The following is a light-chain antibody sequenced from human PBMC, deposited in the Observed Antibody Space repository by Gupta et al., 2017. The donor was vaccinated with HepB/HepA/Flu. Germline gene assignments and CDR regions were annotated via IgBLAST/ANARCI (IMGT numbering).Light chain of an antibody. CDR1: QSLVHRDGNTY. Sequence: DVVMTQYPVPLPVTLGQPASISCRSSQSLVHRDGNTYLNWFQQRPGQSPRRLIYRVSNRDSGVPDRFSGSGSGTDFTLRISRVDAEDVGVYYCMQAIHWPWTFGQGTKVEI. CDR3: MQAIHWPWT. J-gene: IGKJ1*01. V-gene: IGKV2-30*02. CDR2: RVS.